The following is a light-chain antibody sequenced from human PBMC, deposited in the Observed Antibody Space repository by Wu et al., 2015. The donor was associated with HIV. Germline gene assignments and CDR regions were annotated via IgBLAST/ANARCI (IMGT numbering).Light chain of an antibody. CDR3: QQRSSWPQT. Sequence: IVLTQSPGTVSSSPGERVTLSCRSSQSVSSNYLAWYQQKPGQPPRLLIYSASNRATGVPDRFRGSGSRTDFTLTVSSLEPEDFAVYYCQQRSSWPQTFGQGTKIEI. CDR1: QSVSSNY. J-gene: IGKJ2*01. CDR2: SAS. V-gene: IGKV3D-20*02.